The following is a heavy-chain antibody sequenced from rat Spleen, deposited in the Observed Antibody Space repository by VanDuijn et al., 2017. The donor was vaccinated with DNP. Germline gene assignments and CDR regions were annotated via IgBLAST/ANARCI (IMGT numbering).Heavy chain of an antibody. CDR2: IWGDGNT. Sequence: QVQLKESGPGLMQPSQTLSLTCTVSGFSLTNYDVHWVRQPPEKGLEWMGGIWGDGNTAYNSSLKSRLSISRETSKGQVFLKMNSLQTEDTAIYFCTRSVRKIYPLYHWYFDFWGPGTMVTVSS. CDR3: TRSVRKIYPLYHWYFDF. V-gene: IGHV2-1*01. J-gene: IGHJ1*01. D-gene: IGHD1-11*01. CDR1: GFSLTNYD.